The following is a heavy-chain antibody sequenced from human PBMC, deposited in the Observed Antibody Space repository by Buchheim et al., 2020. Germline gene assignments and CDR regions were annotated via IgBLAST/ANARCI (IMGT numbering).Heavy chain of an antibody. CDR2: IYYSGST. Sequence: QLQLQESGPGLVKPSETLSLTCTVSGGSISSSSYYWGWIRQPPGKGLEWIGSIYYSGSTYYNPSLKSRVTISVDTSKNQFSLKLSSVTAADTAVYYCARHYYDFWSGYLELNWFDPWGQGTL. CDR1: GGSISSSSYY. J-gene: IGHJ5*02. D-gene: IGHD3-3*01. V-gene: IGHV4-39*01. CDR3: ARHYYDFWSGYLELNWFDP.